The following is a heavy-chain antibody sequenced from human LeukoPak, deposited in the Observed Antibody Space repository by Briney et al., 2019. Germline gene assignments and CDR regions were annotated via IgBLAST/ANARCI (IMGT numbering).Heavy chain of an antibody. CDR1: GFTFSSYA. J-gene: IGHJ1*01. V-gene: IGHV3-23*01. CDR3: AKEVDSSGYYFLAEYFQH. Sequence: GGSLRLSCAASGFTFSSYAMSWVRQAPGKGLEWVSAISGSGGSTYYADSVKGRFTISRDNSKNTLYLQMNSLRAEDTAVYYCAKEVDSSGYYFLAEYFQHWGQGTLVTVSS. D-gene: IGHD3-22*01. CDR2: ISGSGGST.